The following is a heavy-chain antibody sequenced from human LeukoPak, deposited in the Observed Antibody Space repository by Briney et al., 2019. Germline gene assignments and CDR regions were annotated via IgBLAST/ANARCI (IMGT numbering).Heavy chain of an antibody. CDR2: INAGNGNT. V-gene: IGHV1-3*01. J-gene: IGHJ4*02. CDR3: ARAGGRSSSWKV. D-gene: IGHD6-13*01. CDR1: GYTFTSYA. Sequence: ASVKVSCKASGYTFTSYAMRWVRQAPGQRLEWMGWINAGNGNTKYSQKFQGRVTITRDTSASTAYMELSSLRSEDTAVYYCARAGGRSSSWKVWGQRTLVTVSS.